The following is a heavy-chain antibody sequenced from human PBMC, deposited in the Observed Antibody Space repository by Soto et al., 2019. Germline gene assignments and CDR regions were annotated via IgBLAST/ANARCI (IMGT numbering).Heavy chain of an antibody. V-gene: IGHV1-18*01. D-gene: IGHD2-15*01. CDR2: ISAYNGNT. Sequence: ASVKVSCKASGYTFSSYGISWVRQAPGQGLEWMGWISAYNGNTNYAQKLQGRVTMTTDTSTSTAYMELRSLRSDDTAVYYCGAVGCCGCSCYSLYCGMDVWGQRTTVTVS. CDR1: GYTFSSYG. CDR3: GAVGCCGCSCYSLYCGMDV. J-gene: IGHJ6*02.